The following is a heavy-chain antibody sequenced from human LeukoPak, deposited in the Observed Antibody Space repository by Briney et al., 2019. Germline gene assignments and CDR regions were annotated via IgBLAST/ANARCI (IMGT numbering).Heavy chain of an antibody. CDR3: ARKLRLGGNWFDP. CDR2: IIPISGTT. D-gene: IGHD1-26*01. J-gene: IGHJ5*02. Sequence: LVKVSCKTSGGTFTSYAITWVRQAPGQGLEWMGKIIPISGTTNYAQKFQGRVTFTADESTSTAYMELSSLRSEDTALYYCARKLRLGGNWFDPWGQGTLVTVSS. V-gene: IGHV1-69*15. CDR1: GGTFTSYA.